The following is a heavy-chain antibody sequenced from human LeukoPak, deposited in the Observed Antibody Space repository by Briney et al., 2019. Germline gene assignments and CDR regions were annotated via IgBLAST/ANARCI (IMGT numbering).Heavy chain of an antibody. CDR3: AKYFGGNFDY. J-gene: IGHJ4*02. CDR2: ISGSGSST. D-gene: IGHD3-16*01. CDR1: GFTFSSYA. Sequence: GGSLRLSCATSGFTFSSYAMSWVRQAPGKGLEWVSAISGSGSSTYYAASVKGRFTISRDNSKNTLYLQMNSLRDEDTAVYYCAKYFGGNFDYWGQGTLVTVSS. V-gene: IGHV3-23*01.